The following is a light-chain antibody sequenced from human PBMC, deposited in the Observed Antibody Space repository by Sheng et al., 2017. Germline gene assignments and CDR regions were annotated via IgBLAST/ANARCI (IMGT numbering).Light chain of an antibody. V-gene: IGKV3-20*01. CDR2: ATS. J-gene: IGKJ2*03. Sequence: ERVLTQSPATLSLSPGDRATLSCRASETISSGNLAWYQQQPGQAPRLLIYATSTRAAGIPDRFTGSGSGTDFILTITRLEPEDVAVYYCQQYSSSPLYSFGQGTKLEI. CDR1: ETISSGN. CDR3: QQYSSSPLYS.